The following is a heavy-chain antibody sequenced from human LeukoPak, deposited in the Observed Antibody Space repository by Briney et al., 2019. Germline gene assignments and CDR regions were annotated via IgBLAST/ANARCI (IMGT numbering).Heavy chain of an antibody. J-gene: IGHJ3*02. D-gene: IGHD6-25*01. CDR2: IRYDGSNK. CDR1: GFTFSSYG. Sequence: GGSLRLSCAASGFTFSSYGMHWVRQAPGKGLEWVAFIRYDGSNKYYADSVKGRFTISRDNSKNTLYLQMNSLRAEDTAVYYCAGAAANERGAFDIWGQGAMVTVSS. CDR3: AGAAANERGAFDI. V-gene: IGHV3-30*02.